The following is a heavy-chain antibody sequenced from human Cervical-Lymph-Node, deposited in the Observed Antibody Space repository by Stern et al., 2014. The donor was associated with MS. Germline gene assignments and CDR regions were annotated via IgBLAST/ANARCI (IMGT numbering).Heavy chain of an antibody. Sequence: EVQLVESGGTLVQPGGSLRLSCAASGFTFSSYAMSWVRQAPGKGLERVSVISGSDGSTFYADSVKGRFTISRDNSKNTLFLQMNSLRAEDTAVYYCAKVYGSGPFDYWGQGTLVTVSS. CDR2: ISGSDGST. D-gene: IGHD6-19*01. CDR3: AKVYGSGPFDY. J-gene: IGHJ4*02. CDR1: GFTFSSYA. V-gene: IGHV3-23*04.